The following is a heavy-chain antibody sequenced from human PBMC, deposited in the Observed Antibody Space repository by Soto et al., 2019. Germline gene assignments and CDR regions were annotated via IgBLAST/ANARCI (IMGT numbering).Heavy chain of an antibody. V-gene: IGHV3-7*03. CDR3: ASRPPNGQYYGVLDY. D-gene: IGHD2-8*01. Sequence: EVHLVESGGGLVQPGGSLRLSCAASGIIFTNYWMTWIRQAPGKGLEWVANIKHDGTERDYADSVKGRFTISRDNVKNSLFLQMNNLRPEDSATYYCASRPPNGQYYGVLDYWGQGTLVTVSS. J-gene: IGHJ4*02. CDR2: IKHDGTER. CDR1: GIIFTNYW.